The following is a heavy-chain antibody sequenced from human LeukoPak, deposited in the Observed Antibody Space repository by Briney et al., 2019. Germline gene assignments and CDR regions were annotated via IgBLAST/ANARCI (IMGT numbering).Heavy chain of an antibody. D-gene: IGHD4-17*01. J-gene: IGHJ5*02. CDR1: GGSFSGYY. CDR3: ARGPTYGDYNWFDP. CDR2: INHSGST. Sequence: SETLSLTCAVYGGSFSGYYWSWIRQPPGKGLEWIGEINHSGSTNYNPSLKSRVTISVDTSKNQFSLKLSSVTAADTAVYYCARGPTYGDYNWFDPWGQGTLVTVSS. V-gene: IGHV4-34*01.